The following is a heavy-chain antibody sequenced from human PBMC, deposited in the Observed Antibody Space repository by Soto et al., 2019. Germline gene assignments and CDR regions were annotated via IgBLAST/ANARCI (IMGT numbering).Heavy chain of an antibody. CDR1: GYTFSNYG. Sequence: QVHLVQSGGEVKKPGASVKVSCRASGYTFSNYGISWVRQAPGQGLEWRGWISDYNGNTFYGKTFQGRVTRTTDTSTRTAFMELRSLTSADPAVYYCATEGFSSGSATSSPPRYYGMDVWAQATKVTVSS. J-gene: IGHJ6*02. D-gene: IGHD3-10*01. V-gene: IGHV1-18*01. CDR2: ISDYNGNT. CDR3: ATEGFSSGSATSSPPRYYGMDV.